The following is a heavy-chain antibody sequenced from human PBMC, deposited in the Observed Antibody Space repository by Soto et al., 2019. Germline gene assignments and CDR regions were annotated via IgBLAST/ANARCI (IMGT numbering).Heavy chain of an antibody. CDR1: SGSIRSSSYH. D-gene: IGHD6-6*01. J-gene: IGHJ4*02. Sequence: SETLSLTCAVSSGSIRSSSYHWGWIRQPPGKGLEWIGSIYYSGSTYHNPSLKSRVTISVDTSKNQFSLKLTSVTAADTAVYYCARHEYSSSRWSFFDYWGQGTLVTVSS. V-gene: IGHV4-39*01. CDR2: IYYSGST. CDR3: ARHEYSSSRWSFFDY.